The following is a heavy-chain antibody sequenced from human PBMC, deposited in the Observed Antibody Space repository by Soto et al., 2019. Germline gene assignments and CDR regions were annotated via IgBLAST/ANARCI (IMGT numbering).Heavy chain of an antibody. CDR2: IFYTGTT. Sequence: QVQLQESGPGLVKPSETLSLTCVFSGGSISSYYWNWIRQSPGEGLEWIGYIFYTGTTKFNPSLESRVSLSIDTAKNQISLKLSSVAAADTAIYYCARGAGGNCDYWGHGTLVTVSS. CDR3: ARGAGGNCDY. D-gene: IGHD3-16*01. V-gene: IGHV4-59*01. J-gene: IGHJ4*01. CDR1: GGSISSYY.